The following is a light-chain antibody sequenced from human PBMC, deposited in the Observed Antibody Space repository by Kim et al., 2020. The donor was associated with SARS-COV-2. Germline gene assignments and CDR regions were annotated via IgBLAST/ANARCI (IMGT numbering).Light chain of an antibody. CDR3: QQYSTSPHT. J-gene: IGKJ1*01. CDR2: GAA. V-gene: IGKV3-20*01. CDR1: QGFSRKY. Sequence: FQGERAILPNRDRQGFSRKYVGWYQQEPGKAPRLLIYGAASRAAGIPDRFSGSGSGTNFNISIRRLEHEDFAVYYCQQYSTSPHTFGQGTKVDIK.